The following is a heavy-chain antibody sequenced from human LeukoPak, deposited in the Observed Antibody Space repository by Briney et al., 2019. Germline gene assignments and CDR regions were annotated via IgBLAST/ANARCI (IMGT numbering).Heavy chain of an antibody. CDR2: IYPGDSDT. Sequence: GESLKISCQASGYSFMTYWIGWVRQMPGKGLEWMGIIYPGDSDTRYSPSFQGQVTISADKSISTAYLQWSSLKASDTAMYYCASAESSYYDSSGQWDAFDIWGQGTMVTVSS. CDR1: GYSFMTYW. V-gene: IGHV5-51*01. D-gene: IGHD3-22*01. J-gene: IGHJ3*02. CDR3: ASAESSYYDSSGQWDAFDI.